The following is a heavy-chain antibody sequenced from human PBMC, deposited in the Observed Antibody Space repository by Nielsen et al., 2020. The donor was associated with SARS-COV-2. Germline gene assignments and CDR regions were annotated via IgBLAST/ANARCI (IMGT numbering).Heavy chain of an antibody. CDR2: ISYDGSNK. V-gene: IGHV3-30*04. CDR3: ARESRAGLLWFGELTPPGLDV. J-gene: IGHJ6*02. Sequence: GESLKISCAASGFTFNTYAMSWFRQAPGKGLEWVAVISYDGSNKYYADSVKGRFTISRDNSKNTLYLQMNSLRAEDTTVYYCARESRAGLLWFGELTPPGLDVWGQGTTVTVSS. CDR1: GFTFNTYA. D-gene: IGHD3-10*01.